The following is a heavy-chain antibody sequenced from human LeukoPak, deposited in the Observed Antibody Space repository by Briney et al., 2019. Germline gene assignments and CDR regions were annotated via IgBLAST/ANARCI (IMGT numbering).Heavy chain of an antibody. Sequence: GGSLRLSCAASGFTFTNYWMHWVRQAPGMGLVWVPRLPPDELGIIYADSVKGRFTVSRDNAKNTVYLQMNNLRVDDTAMYYCVGTIASRGSEYWGQGALVTVS. CDR2: LPPDELGI. J-gene: IGHJ4*02. V-gene: IGHV3-74*01. CDR1: GFTFTNYW. D-gene: IGHD6-6*01. CDR3: VGTIASRGSEY.